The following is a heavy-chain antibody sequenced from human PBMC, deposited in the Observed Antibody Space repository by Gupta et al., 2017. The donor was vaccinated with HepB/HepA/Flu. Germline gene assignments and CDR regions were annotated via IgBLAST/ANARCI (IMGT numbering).Heavy chain of an antibody. CDR3: ARAPAGLGVDY. D-gene: IGHD3-16*01. J-gene: IGHJ4*02. CDR2: INQDGSDT. V-gene: IGHV3-7*01. CDR1: GFPFSSYW. Sequence: EVQLVESGGGLVQPGGSLRLSCAASGFPFSSYWMTWVRQAPGKGLEWVANINQDGSDTYYVDSLKGRFTISRDNAKNSLYLQMNSLRAEDTAVYYCARAPAGLGVDYWGQGTLVTVSS.